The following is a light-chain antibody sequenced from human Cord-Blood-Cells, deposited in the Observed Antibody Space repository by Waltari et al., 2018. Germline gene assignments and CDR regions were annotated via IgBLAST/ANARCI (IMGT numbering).Light chain of an antibody. CDR1: QSISSY. CDR3: QQSYSTLYS. J-gene: IGKJ2*03. CDR2: AAS. Sequence: DIQMTQSPSSLSASVGARVTITCRASQSISSYLNWYQQKPGKAPKLLIYAASSLQSGVPSSFSGSGSGTDFTLPISSLQPEDFATYYCQQSYSTLYSFGQGTKLEIK. V-gene: IGKV1-39*01.